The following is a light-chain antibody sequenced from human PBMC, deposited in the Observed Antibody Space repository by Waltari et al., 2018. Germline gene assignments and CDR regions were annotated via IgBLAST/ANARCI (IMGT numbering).Light chain of an antibody. J-gene: IGLJ2*01. V-gene: IGLV2-14*01. CDR1: SIDIDNYNY. Sequence: QSALTQPASVSGSPGQSITISCTGTSIDIDNYNYVSWYQQHPDKAPKLMIYEVSNRPAGVFNCSSGSKSGNTASLTISGLQAADEADDYCSSYTSSSTYVGFGGGTKLTVL. CDR3: SSYTSSSTYVG. CDR2: EVS.